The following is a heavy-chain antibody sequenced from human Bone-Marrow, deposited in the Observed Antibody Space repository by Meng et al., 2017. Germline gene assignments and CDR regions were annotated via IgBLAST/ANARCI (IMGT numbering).Heavy chain of an antibody. V-gene: IGHV1-69*04. D-gene: IGHD5-24*01. CDR1: GGTFSSYT. Sequence: SVKVSCKASGGTFSSYTISWVRQAPGQGLEWMGRIIPILGIANYAQKFQGRVTITADKSTSTAYMELSSLRSEDTAVYYCARDVSDGYNQIIGPGSDYWGQGTLVTVSS. CDR3: ARDVSDGYNQIIGPGSDY. CDR2: IIPILGIA. J-gene: IGHJ4*02.